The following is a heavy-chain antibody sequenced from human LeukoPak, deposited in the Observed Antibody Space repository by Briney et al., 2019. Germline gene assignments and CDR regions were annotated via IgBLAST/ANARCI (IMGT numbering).Heavy chain of an antibody. Sequence: GGSLRPSCAASGFTFSDYYMSWIRQAPGKGLEWVSYISSSGSTIYYADSVKGRFTISRDNAKNSLYLQMNSLRAEDTAVYYCARGSCSSTSCYPSYYYYYGMDVWGQGTTVTVSS. J-gene: IGHJ6*02. CDR2: ISSSGSTI. D-gene: IGHD2-2*01. V-gene: IGHV3-11*01. CDR3: ARGSCSSTSCYPSYYYYYGMDV. CDR1: GFTFSDYY.